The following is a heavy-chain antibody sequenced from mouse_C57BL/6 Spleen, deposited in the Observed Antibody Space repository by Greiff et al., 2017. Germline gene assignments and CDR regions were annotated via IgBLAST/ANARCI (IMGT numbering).Heavy chain of an antibody. CDR1: GYTFTSYW. CDR3: ATDYYGSSYVDYYAMDY. J-gene: IGHJ4*01. CDR2: IDPSDSYT. Sequence: QVQLQQPGAELVKPGASVKLSCKASGYTFTSYWMQWVKQRPGQGLEWIGEIDPSDSYTNYNQKFKGKATLTVDTSSSTAYMQLSSLTSEDSAVYYCATDYYGSSYVDYYAMDYWGQGTSVTVSS. D-gene: IGHD1-1*01. V-gene: IGHV1-50*01.